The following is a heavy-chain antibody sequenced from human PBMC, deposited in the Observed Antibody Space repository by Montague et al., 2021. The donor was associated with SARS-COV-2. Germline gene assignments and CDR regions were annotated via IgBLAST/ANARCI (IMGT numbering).Heavy chain of an antibody. CDR3: ARGGGYCSGGSCYYWFDP. J-gene: IGHJ5*02. V-gene: IGHV4-59*01. D-gene: IGHD2-15*01. CDR2: IYNSGTT. Sequence: ETLSLTCTASGDSISSYYWNWIRQPPGKGLEWIGYIYNSGTTNYNPSVKSRVTISVDTSKNQFSLKLNSVTAADTAVYYYARGGGYCSGGSCYYWFDPWGQGTLVTVSS. CDR1: GDSISSYY.